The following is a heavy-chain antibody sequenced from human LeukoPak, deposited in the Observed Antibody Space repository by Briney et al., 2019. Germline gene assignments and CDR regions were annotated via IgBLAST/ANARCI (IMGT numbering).Heavy chain of an antibody. CDR3: ARGGGAFCGSDCHRNFDY. CDR2: IYADGST. CDR1: GFTVSNNY. D-gene: IGHD2-21*02. Sequence: GGSLRLSCAASGFTVSNNYMSWVRQAPGKGLEWVSVIYADGSTYYANSVKGRFTISRDNSKNTLYLQMNSLRDEDTAVYYCARGGGAFCGSDCHRNFDYWGQGTLVTVSS. V-gene: IGHV3-53*01. J-gene: IGHJ4*02.